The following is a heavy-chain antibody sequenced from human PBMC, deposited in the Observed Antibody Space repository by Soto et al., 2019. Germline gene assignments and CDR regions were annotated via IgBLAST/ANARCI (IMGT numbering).Heavy chain of an antibody. CDR1: GGSISSYC. D-gene: IGHD3-22*01. V-gene: IGHV4-59*01. Sequence: LEILSLTCTVSGGSISSYCWSWIRQPPGKGLEWIGYIYYSGSTNYNPSLKSRVTISVDTSKNQFSLKLSSVTAADTAVYYCARDRGYYDSSGYYDYWGQGTLVTVSS. CDR2: IYYSGST. J-gene: IGHJ4*02. CDR3: ARDRGYYDSSGYYDY.